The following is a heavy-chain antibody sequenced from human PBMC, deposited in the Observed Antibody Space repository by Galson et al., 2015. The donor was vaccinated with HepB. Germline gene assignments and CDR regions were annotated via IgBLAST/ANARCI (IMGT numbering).Heavy chain of an antibody. CDR2: IKQDGSEK. CDR1: GFTFSSYW. D-gene: IGHD3-10*01. V-gene: IGHV3-7*03. CDR3: ARDGPDYYGSGSSSFDY. Sequence: SLRLSCAASGFTFSSYWMSWVRQAPGKGLEWVANIKQDGSEKYYVDSVKGRFTISRDNAKNSLYLQMNSLRAEDTAVYYCARDGPDYYGSGSSSFDYWGQGTLVTVSS. J-gene: IGHJ4*02.